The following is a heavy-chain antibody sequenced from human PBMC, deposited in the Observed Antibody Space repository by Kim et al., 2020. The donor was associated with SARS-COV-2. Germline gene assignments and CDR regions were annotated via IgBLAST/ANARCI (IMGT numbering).Heavy chain of an antibody. CDR2: ISGSGGST. J-gene: IGHJ4*02. V-gene: IGHV3-23*01. CDR1: GFTFSSYA. CDR3: AKVWGSPSIAAAGITFDY. D-gene: IGHD6-13*01. Sequence: GGSLRLSCAASGFTFSSYAMSWVRQAPGKGLEWVSAISGSGGSTYYADSVKGRFTISRDNSKNTLYLQMNSLRAEDTAVYYCAKVWGSPSIAAAGITFDYWGQGTLVTVSS.